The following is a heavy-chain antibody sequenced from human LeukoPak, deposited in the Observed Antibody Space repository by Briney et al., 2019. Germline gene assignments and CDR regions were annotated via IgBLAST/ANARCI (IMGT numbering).Heavy chain of an antibody. CDR3: ARHSLQQMNYFDY. CDR2: IYYSGST. J-gene: IGHJ4*02. CDR1: GGSFSSSSYY. V-gene: IGHV4-39*01. Sequence: SETLSLTCTVSGGSFSSSSYYWGWIRQPPGKGLEWIGSIYYSGSTFYNPSLKSRVTISLDTSKNQFSLKLSSVTAADTAVYYCARHSLQQMNYFDYCGQGTLVTVSS. D-gene: IGHD6-13*01.